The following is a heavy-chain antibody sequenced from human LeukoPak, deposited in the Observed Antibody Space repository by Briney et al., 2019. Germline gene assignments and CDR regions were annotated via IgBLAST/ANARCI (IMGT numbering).Heavy chain of an antibody. CDR3: AKESMIVVVMAQDY. Sequence: GGSLRLSCAASGFTFSSYAMSWVRQAPGKGLEWVSGISGRGGSTYYADSVKGRLTISRDNSKSTLYLQMNSLRAEDTAVYYCAKESMIVVVMAQDYWGQGTLVTVSS. D-gene: IGHD3-22*01. CDR1: GFTFSSYA. CDR2: ISGRGGST. J-gene: IGHJ4*02. V-gene: IGHV3-23*01.